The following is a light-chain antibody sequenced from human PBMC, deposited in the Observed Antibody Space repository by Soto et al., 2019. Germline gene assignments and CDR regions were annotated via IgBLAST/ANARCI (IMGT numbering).Light chain of an antibody. Sequence: DIQMTQSPSTLSASVGDRVTITCRASQSISSWLAWYQQKPGKAPKLLIYDASSLESGVPSRFSGSGSGTEFTLTISSLQPDDFETYYCQPYNSYWTFGQGTKVDNK. J-gene: IGKJ1*01. CDR3: QPYNSYWT. CDR1: QSISSW. CDR2: DAS. V-gene: IGKV1-5*01.